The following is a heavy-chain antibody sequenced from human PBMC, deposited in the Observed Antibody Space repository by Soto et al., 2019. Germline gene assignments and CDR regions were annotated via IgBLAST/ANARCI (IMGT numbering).Heavy chain of an antibody. J-gene: IGHJ4*02. CDR3: ARVMYYYDSSGYLYYFDY. D-gene: IGHD3-22*01. CDR2: IKQDGSEK. Sequence: GGSLRLSCTASGFIFSNYEMNWVRQAPGKGLEWVANIKQDGSEKYYVDSVKGRFTISRDNAKNSLYLQMNSLRAEDTAVYYCARVMYYYDSSGYLYYFDYWGQGTLVTVSS. V-gene: IGHV3-7*03. CDR1: GFIFSNYE.